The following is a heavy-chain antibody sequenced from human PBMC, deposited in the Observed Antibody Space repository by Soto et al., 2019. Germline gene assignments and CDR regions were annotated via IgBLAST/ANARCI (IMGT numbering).Heavy chain of an antibody. CDR1: GYTFTSYG. J-gene: IGHJ4*02. CDR3: AAERGRGEGDY. V-gene: IGHV1-18*04. D-gene: IGHD3-16*01. CDR2: ISAYNGNT. Sequence: QVQLVQSGAEVKKPGASVKVSCKASGYTFTSYGISWVRQAPGQGLEWMGWISAYNGNTNYAQKLQGRVTMTTDTATSTADRERRSRRSDDTAVDYGAAERGRGEGDYWGQGTLVTVSS.